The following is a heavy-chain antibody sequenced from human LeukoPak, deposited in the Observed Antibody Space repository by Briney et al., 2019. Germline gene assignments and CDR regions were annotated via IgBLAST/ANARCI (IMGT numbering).Heavy chain of an antibody. CDR3: SAPSRAGASTPCDF. V-gene: IGHV3-23*01. Sequence: PWGSLTLSCAASGFTFSSFSMSWVRPAPGKGLEWVAAITPSGDSTYYPYSVRGRFNLSRKNPKNSLYLQTNVLRADAPAVYYFSAPSRAGASTPCDFWGHGTLVTVSS. CDR1: GFTFSSFS. D-gene: IGHD1-26*01. J-gene: IGHJ4*01. CDR2: ITPSGDST.